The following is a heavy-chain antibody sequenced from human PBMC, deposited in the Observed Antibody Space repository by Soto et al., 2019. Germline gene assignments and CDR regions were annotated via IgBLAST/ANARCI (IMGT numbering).Heavy chain of an antibody. CDR1: GYTFTSYG. CDR3: ARGGTYYYGSSGYRNFDY. V-gene: IGHV1-18*04. Sequence: ASVKVCCKASGYTFTSYGISWVRQAPGQGLEWMGWISAYNGNTNYAQKLQGRVTMTTDTSTTTAYMELRSLRSDDTAVYYCARGGTYYYGSSGYRNFDYWGQGTLVTVSS. J-gene: IGHJ4*02. CDR2: ISAYNGNT. D-gene: IGHD3-22*01.